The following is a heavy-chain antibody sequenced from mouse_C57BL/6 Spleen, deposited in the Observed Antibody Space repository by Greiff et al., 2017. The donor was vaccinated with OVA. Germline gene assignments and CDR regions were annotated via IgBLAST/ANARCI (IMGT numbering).Heavy chain of an antibody. V-gene: IGHV5-9-1*02. Sequence: EVKVEESGEGLVKPGGSLKLSCAASGFTFSSYAMSWVRQTPEKRLEWVAYISSGGDYIYYADTVKGRFTISRDNARNTLYLQMSSLKSEDTAMYYCTRYYGSSYWYFDVWGTGTTVTVSS. J-gene: IGHJ1*03. CDR2: ISSGGDYI. CDR3: TRYYGSSYWYFDV. D-gene: IGHD1-1*01. CDR1: GFTFSSYA.